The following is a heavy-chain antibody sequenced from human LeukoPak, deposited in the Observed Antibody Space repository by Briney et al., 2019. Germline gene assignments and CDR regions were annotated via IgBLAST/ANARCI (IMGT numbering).Heavy chain of an antibody. J-gene: IGHJ4*02. CDR1: GFTFSNYG. D-gene: IGHD6-13*01. CDR3: AKDTQPSSSWLGYYSISYCFDY. CDR2: ISYDGSNK. V-gene: IGHV3-30*18. Sequence: PGGSLRLSCAASGFTFSNYGMHWVRQAPGKGLEWVAVISYDGSNKYYADSVKGRFTISRDNSKNTLYLQMNSLRAEDTAVYYCAKDTQPSSSWLGYYSISYCFDYWGQGTLVTVSS.